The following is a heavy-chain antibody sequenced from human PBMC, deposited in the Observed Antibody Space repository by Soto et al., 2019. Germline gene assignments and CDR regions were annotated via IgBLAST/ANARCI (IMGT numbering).Heavy chain of an antibody. V-gene: IGHV1-46*02. CDR3: ARDRGPTVTISPFGSYYYGMDV. J-gene: IGHJ6*02. D-gene: IGHD4-17*01. CDR2: INPSGGST. CDR1: GYTFNSYY. Sequence: ASVKVSCKASGYTFNSYYMHWVRQAPGQGLEWMGIINPSGGSTSYAQKFQGRVTMTRDTSTSTVYMELSSLRSEDTAVYYCARDRGPTVTISPFGSYYYGMDVWGQGTTVTVSS.